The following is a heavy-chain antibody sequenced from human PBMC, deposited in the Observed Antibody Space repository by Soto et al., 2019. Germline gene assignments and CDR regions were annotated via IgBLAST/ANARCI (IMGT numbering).Heavy chain of an antibody. CDR2: ISYDGSNK. D-gene: IGHD6-19*01. CDR1: GFTFSSYA. J-gene: IGHJ6*02. Sequence: GGSLRLSCAASGFTFSSYAMHWVRQAPGKGLEWVAVISYDGSNKYYADSVKGRFTISRDNSKNTLYLQMNSLRAEDTAVYYCARDCKSSGWYPLGSYYGMDVWGQGTTVTVSS. CDR3: ARDCKSSGWYPLGSYYGMDV. V-gene: IGHV3-30-3*01.